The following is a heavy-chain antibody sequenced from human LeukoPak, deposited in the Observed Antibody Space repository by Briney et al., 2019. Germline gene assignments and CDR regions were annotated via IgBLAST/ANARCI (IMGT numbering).Heavy chain of an antibody. V-gene: IGHV3-48*03. CDR2: ISSSGSTI. CDR3: ASRPPPHRGPFDY. CDR1: GFTFSSFE. Sequence: GGSLRLSCAGSGFTFSSFEMNWVRQSPGRGLEWVSYISSSGSTIYYADSVKGRFTISRDNAKNSLYLQMYSLRAEDTALYYCASRPPPHRGPFDYWGQGTLVTVSS. J-gene: IGHJ4*02.